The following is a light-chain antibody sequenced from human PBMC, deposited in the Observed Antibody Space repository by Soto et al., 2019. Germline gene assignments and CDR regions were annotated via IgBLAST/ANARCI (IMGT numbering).Light chain of an antibody. CDR3: SSYTSGSTRVV. J-gene: IGLJ2*01. Sequence: QSVLTQPASVSGSPGQSITISCTGTSSDVGGYNYVSWYQQHPGKAPKVMIYDVSKWPSGISNRFSGSKSGNTASLTISGLQVEDEADYYCSSYTSGSTRVVFGGGTKVTVL. CDR1: SSDVGGYNY. CDR2: DVS. V-gene: IGLV2-14*03.